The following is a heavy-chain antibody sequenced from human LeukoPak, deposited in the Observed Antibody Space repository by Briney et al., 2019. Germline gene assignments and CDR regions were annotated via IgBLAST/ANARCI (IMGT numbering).Heavy chain of an antibody. CDR2: INPNSGGT. D-gene: IGHD6-13*01. Sequence: ASVKVSCKASGYTFTGYYIHWVRQAPGQGLEWMGWINPNSGGTNYAQKFQGRVTMTRDTSISTAYMELSRLRSGDTAVYYCARVLAAAGDYWGQGTLVTVSS. CDR3: ARVLAAAGDY. CDR1: GYTFTGYY. J-gene: IGHJ4*02. V-gene: IGHV1-2*02.